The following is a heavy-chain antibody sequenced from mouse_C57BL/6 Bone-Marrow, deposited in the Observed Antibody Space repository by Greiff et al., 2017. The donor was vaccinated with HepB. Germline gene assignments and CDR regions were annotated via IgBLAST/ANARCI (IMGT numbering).Heavy chain of an antibody. Sequence: QVQLQQSGAELVKPGASVKLSCKASGYTFTSYWMHWVKQRPGQGLEWIGMIHPNSGSTNYNEKFKSKATLTVDKSSSTAYLQLSSLTSEDSAVYYCARRNYGSSLYWYFDVWGTGTTVTVSS. V-gene: IGHV1-64*01. CDR1: GYTFTSYW. D-gene: IGHD1-1*01. J-gene: IGHJ1*03. CDR3: ARRNYGSSLYWYFDV. CDR2: IHPNSGST.